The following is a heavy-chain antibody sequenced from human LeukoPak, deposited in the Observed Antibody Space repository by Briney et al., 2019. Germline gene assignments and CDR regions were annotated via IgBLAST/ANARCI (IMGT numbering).Heavy chain of an antibody. CDR2: IDWDDDK. D-gene: IGHD3-22*01. J-gene: IGHJ4*02. Sequence: SGPVLVKPTQTLTLTCTFSGFSLSTSGMCVSWIRQPPGKALEWLARIDWDDDKFYSTSLKTRLTISKDTSRNQVVLTMTNMDSVDTATYYCARIIRGNSGYYSGFDYWGQGTLVPVSS. CDR3: ARIIRGNSGYYSGFDY. V-gene: IGHV2-70*16. CDR1: GFSLSTSGMC.